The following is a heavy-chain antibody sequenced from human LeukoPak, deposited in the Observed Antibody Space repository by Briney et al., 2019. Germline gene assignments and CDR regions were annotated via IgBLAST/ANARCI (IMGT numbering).Heavy chain of an antibody. V-gene: IGHV3-21*01. J-gene: IGHJ6*03. CDR1: GFTFSSYS. CDR3: ARRVVVVIPSVYYYYMDV. D-gene: IGHD3-22*01. CDR2: ISSSSTYI. Sequence: GGSLRLSCAASGFTFSSYSMNWVRQAPGKGLEWVSSISSSSTYIYYADSVKGRFTISRDNAKNSLYLQMNSLRAEDTAVYYCARRVVVVIPSVYYYYMDVWGKGTTVTVSS.